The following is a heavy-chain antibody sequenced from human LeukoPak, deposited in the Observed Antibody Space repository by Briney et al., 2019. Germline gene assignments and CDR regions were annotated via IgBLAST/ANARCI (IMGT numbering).Heavy chain of an antibody. CDR3: ASNRLSGYDPSPFDY. CDR2: ISYDGSNK. J-gene: IGHJ4*02. D-gene: IGHD3-16*01. V-gene: IGHV3-30*03. CDR1: GFTFITYG. Sequence: GGSLRLSCEASGFTFITYGMHWVRQAPGKGLEWVAVISYDGSNKYYADSVKGRFTISRDNSKNTLYLQMNSLRAEDTAAYYCASNRLSGYDPSPFDYWGQGTLVTVSS.